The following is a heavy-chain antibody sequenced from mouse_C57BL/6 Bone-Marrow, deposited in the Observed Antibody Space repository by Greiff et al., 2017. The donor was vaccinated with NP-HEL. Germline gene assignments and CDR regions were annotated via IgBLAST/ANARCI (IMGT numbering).Heavy chain of an antibody. CDR2: INPYNGDT. D-gene: IGHD1-1*01. CDR1: GYSFTGYF. CDR3: ARHGSRYGAMDY. Sequence: EVQLQQSGPELVKPGDSVKISCKASGYSFTGYFMNWVMQSHGKSLEWIGRINPYNGDTFYNQKFKGKATLTVDKSSSTAHMELRSLTSDDSAVYYCARHGSRYGAMDYWGQGTSVTVSS. V-gene: IGHV1-20*01. J-gene: IGHJ4*01.